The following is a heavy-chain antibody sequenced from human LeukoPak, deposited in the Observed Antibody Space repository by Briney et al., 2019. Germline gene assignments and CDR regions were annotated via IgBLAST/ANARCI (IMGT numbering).Heavy chain of an antibody. Sequence: PSETLSLTCAVYGGSFSGYYWSWIRQPPGKGLEWIGEINHSGSTNYNPSLKSRVTISVDTSKNQFSLKLSSVTAADTAAYYCARGRGYSGYDLGYWGQGTLVTVSS. J-gene: IGHJ4*02. D-gene: IGHD5-12*01. CDR1: GGSFSGYY. CDR2: INHSGST. CDR3: ARGRGYSGYDLGY. V-gene: IGHV4-34*01.